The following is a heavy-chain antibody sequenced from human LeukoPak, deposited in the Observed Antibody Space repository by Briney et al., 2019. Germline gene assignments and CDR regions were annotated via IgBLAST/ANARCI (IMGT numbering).Heavy chain of an antibody. CDR3: ASGGLAVAGGPSLLIFDY. Sequence: SVKVSCKASGGTFSSYAISWVRQAPGQGLEWMGGIIPIFGTANYAQKFQGRVTITTDESTITAYMELSSLRSEDTAVYYCASGGLAVAGGPSLLIFDYWGQGTLVTVSS. CDR1: GGTFSSYA. J-gene: IGHJ4*02. CDR2: IIPIFGTA. D-gene: IGHD6-19*01. V-gene: IGHV1-69*05.